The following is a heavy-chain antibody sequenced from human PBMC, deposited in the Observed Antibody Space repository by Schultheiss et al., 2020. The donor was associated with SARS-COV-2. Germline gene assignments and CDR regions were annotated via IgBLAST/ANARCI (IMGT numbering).Heavy chain of an antibody. CDR1: GYTFTSYG. CDR3: AKLHGPFDY. J-gene: IGHJ4*02. V-gene: IGHV1-18*01. CDR2: ISAYNGNT. D-gene: IGHD1-7*01. Sequence: ASVKVSCKASGYTFTSYGISWVRQAPGQGLEWMGWISAYNGNTNYAQKLQGRVTITRDTSASTAYMELSSLRAEDTAVYYCAKLHGPFDYWGQGTLVTVSS.